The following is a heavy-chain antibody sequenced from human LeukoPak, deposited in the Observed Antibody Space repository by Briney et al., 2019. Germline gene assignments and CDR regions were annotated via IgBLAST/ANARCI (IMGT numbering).Heavy chain of an antibody. D-gene: IGHD3-3*01. CDR1: GFTLSSYA. CDR2: ISGNAGST. Sequence: PGGSLRLSCTASGFTLSSYAMSWVRQAPGKGLEWVSFISGNAGSTYYADSVKGRFTISRDITKNTLYLQMNSLRAEDTATYYCAKDGLQSLEWLPPLNSWGQGTLVTVSS. CDR3: AKDGLQSLEWLPPLNS. V-gene: IGHV3-23*01. J-gene: IGHJ4*02.